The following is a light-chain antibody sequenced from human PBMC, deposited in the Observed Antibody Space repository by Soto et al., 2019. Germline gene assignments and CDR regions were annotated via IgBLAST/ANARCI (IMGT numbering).Light chain of an antibody. J-gene: IGKJ1*01. Sequence: EIVLTQSPGTLSLSPGERATLSCRASQSVSSSYLAWYQQKAGQAPRLLIYGASSRATGIPDRFSGSGSGTDFTLTISRLGPEDFAVYYCQQYGSSSWTFGQGTKVEIK. CDR1: QSVSSSY. V-gene: IGKV3-20*01. CDR2: GAS. CDR3: QQYGSSSWT.